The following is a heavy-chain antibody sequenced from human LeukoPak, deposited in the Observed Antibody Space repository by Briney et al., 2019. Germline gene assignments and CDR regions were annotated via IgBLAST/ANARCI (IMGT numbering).Heavy chain of an antibody. J-gene: IGHJ4*02. CDR1: GFTFSSYG. V-gene: IGHV3-30*18. CDR3: AKIAVAGV. CDR2: ISYDGSNK. D-gene: IGHD6-19*01. Sequence: GGSLRLSCAASGFTFSSYGMHWVRQAPGKGLEWVAVISYDGSNKYYADSVKGRFTISRDNSKSTLYLQMNSLRAEDTAVYYCAKIAVAGVWGQGTLVTVSS.